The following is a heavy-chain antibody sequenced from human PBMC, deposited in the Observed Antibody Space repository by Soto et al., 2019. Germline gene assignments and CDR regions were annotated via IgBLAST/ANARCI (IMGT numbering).Heavy chain of an antibody. D-gene: IGHD4-17*01. CDR2: ISGDGYST. V-gene: IGHV3-23*01. CDR3: AKDFGPNWNYGDVD. J-gene: IGHJ4*02. Sequence: EVQLLESGGDLVQPGGSRRLSCAASGFTFSSYAMSWVRQAPGKGLAWVSAISGDGYSTYYADSVKGRFTISRDNSKNMLYLQMNSLRAEDTALYYCAKDFGPNWNYGDVDWGQGTLVTVSS. CDR1: GFTFSSYA.